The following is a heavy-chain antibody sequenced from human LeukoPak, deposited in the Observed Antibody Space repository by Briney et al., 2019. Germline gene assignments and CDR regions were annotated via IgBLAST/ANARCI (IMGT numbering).Heavy chain of an antibody. CDR3: ARENSRGAIRDYFDY. J-gene: IGHJ4*02. V-gene: IGHV3-7*01. CDR1: GFTFSSYW. Sequence: GGSLRPSCAASGFTFSSYWMSWVRQAPGKGLEWVANINQDGSEKYYVDSVKGRFTISRDNAKNSLYLQMNSLRAEDTAVYYCARENSRGAIRDYFDYWGQGTLVTVSS. D-gene: IGHD3-10*01. CDR2: INQDGSEK.